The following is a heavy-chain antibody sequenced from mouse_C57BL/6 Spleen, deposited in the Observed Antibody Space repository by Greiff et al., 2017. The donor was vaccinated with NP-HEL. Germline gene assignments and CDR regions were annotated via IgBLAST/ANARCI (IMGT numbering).Heavy chain of an antibody. Sequence: VQLQESGPELVKPGASVKISCKASGYAFSSSWMNWVKQRPGKGLEWIGRIYPGDGDTNYNGKFKGKATLTADKSASTAYMQRSSLTSEDSAVYFCARNYGSSYFDYWGQGTTLTVSS. D-gene: IGHD1-1*01. CDR2: IYPGDGDT. CDR3: ARNYGSSYFDY. CDR1: GYAFSSSW. J-gene: IGHJ2*01. V-gene: IGHV1-82*01.